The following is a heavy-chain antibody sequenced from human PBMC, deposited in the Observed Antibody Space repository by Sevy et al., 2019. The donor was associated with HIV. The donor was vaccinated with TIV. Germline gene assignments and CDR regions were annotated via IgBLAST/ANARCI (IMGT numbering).Heavy chain of an antibody. J-gene: IGHJ5*02. V-gene: IGHV4-59*01. Sequence: SETLSLTCTVFGGSISSYYWNWIRQPPGNGLEWIGYIYYSGSTNYNPSLKSRVTISVDMSKNQFSLKLSSVTAADTPVYYCARESPLGVEWELSRPQNWFDPWGQGTLVTVSS. D-gene: IGHD1-26*01. CDR2: IYYSGST. CDR1: GGSISSYY. CDR3: ARESPLGVEWELSRPQNWFDP.